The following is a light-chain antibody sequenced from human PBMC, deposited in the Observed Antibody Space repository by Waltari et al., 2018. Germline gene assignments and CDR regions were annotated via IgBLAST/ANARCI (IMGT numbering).Light chain of an antibody. J-gene: IGKJ1*01. CDR3: HQYDDWPRGA. V-gene: IGKV3-15*01. Sequence: EIVMTQSPATLPVSPGERATLFCRASQRINTNLAWYQRKPGQAPRLLIFGASTRGAGIPARFSGSGSGTEFTLTISSLQSEDFGVYYCHQYDDWPRGAFGRGTKVEMK. CDR1: QRINTN. CDR2: GAS.